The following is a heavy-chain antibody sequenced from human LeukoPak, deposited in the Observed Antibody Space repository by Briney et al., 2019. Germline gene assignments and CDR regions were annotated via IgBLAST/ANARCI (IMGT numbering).Heavy chain of an antibody. CDR1: GYSISSGYY. V-gene: IGHV4-38-2*01. J-gene: IGHJ5*02. CDR3: ARGFVGDGYNSP. D-gene: IGHD5-24*01. CDR2: IYHSGST. Sequence: SETLSLTCAVSGYSISSGYYWGWIRQPRGKGLEWIGSIYHSGSTYYNPSLKSRVTISVGTSKNQFSLKLSSVTAADTAVYYCARGFVGDGYNSPWGQGTLVTVSS.